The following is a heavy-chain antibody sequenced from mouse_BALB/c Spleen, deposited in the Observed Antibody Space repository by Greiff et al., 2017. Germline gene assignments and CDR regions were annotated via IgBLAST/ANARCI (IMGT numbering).Heavy chain of an antibody. CDR3: ASISYYDYDMTY. Sequence: VQLQQPGAELVKPGASVKLSCKASGYTFTSYWMHWVKQRPGQGLEWIGEINPSNGRTNYNEKFKSKATLTVDKSSSTAYMQLSSLTSEDSAVYYCASISYYDYDMTYWGQGTLVTVSA. J-gene: IGHJ3*01. CDR2: INPSNGRT. D-gene: IGHD2-4*01. CDR1: GYTFTSYW. V-gene: IGHV1S81*02.